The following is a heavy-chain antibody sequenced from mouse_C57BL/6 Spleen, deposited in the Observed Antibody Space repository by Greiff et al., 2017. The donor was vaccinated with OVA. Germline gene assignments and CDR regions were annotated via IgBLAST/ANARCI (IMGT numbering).Heavy chain of an antibody. CDR1: GYTFTSYW. Sequence: VQLQQPGAELVKPGASVKMSCKASGYTFTSYWITWVKQRPGQGLEWIGDIYPGSGSTNYNEKFKSKATLTVDTSSSTAYMQLSSLTSEDSAVYYCAREVYSTYYFDYWGQGTTLTVSS. CDR2: IYPGSGST. D-gene: IGHD2-5*01. V-gene: IGHV1-55*01. CDR3: AREVYSTYYFDY. J-gene: IGHJ2*01.